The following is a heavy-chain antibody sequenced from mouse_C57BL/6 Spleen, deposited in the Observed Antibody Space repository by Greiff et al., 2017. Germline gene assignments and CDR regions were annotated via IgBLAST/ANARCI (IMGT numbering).Heavy chain of an antibody. D-gene: IGHD2-2*01. CDR3: ARDASTMVTTKGVDY. J-gene: IGHJ2*01. CDR2: ISDGGSYT. V-gene: IGHV5-4*01. Sequence: EVKVVEPGGGLVKPGGSLKLSCAASGFTFSSYAMSWVRQTPEKRLEWVATISDGGSYTYYPENVKGRFTISRDNAKNNLYLQMGHLKSEDTAMYYCARDASTMVTTKGVDYWGQGTTLTVSS. CDR1: GFTFSSYA.